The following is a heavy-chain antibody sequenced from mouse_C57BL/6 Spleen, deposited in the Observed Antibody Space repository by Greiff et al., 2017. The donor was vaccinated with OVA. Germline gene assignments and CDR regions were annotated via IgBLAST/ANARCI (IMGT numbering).Heavy chain of an antibody. CDR1: GFTFSSYA. Sequence: EVMLVESGGGLVKPGGSLKLSCAASGFTFSSYAMSWVRQTPEKRLEWVATISDGGSYTYYPDNVKGRFTISRDNAKNNLYLQMSHLKSEDTAMYYCARGGSFYYYGSSHYAMDYWGQGTSVTVSS. J-gene: IGHJ4*01. D-gene: IGHD1-1*01. CDR3: ARGGSFYYYGSSHYAMDY. V-gene: IGHV5-4*03. CDR2: ISDGGSYT.